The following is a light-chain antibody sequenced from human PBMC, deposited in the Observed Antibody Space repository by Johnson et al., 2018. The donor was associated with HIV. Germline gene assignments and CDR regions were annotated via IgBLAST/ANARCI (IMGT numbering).Light chain of an antibody. Sequence: QSVLTQPPSVSAAPGQKVTISCSGSSSNVGSNSVSWYRHFPETAPKVLIYDNDKRPSGIPDRFSASKSGTSATLGITGLQTGDAADYSCATWDGRLSVYVFGTGTKVTVL. V-gene: IGLV1-51*01. CDR3: ATWDGRLSVYV. CDR2: DND. J-gene: IGLJ1*01. CDR1: SSNVGSNS.